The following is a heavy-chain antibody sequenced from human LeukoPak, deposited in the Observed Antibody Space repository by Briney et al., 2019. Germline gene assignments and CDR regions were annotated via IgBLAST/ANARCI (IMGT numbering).Heavy chain of an antibody. V-gene: IGHV1-46*01. J-gene: IGHJ4*02. CDR1: GYTFTSYY. D-gene: IGHD6-13*01. Sequence: ASVKVSCKASGYTFTSYYMHWVRQAPGQGLEWMGITNPSGGSTSYAQKFQGRVTMTRDTSTSTVYMELSSLRSEDTAVYYCAREGGAIAAAGSRIDYWGQGTLVTVSS. CDR3: AREGGAIAAAGSRIDY. CDR2: TNPSGGST.